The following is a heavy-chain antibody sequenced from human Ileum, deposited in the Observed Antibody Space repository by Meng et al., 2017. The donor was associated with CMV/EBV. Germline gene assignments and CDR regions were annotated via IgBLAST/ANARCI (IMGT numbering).Heavy chain of an antibody. CDR2: ISYSGHI. CDR1: GTSLRSTNFF. J-gene: IGHJ4*02. Sequence: HVHMQDSGPGLVDPSQPLSLTCTLPGTSLRSTNFFWTWSRQAPGKGLEWIGYISYSGHIDYNAPLKTRVTLSLDSSKNQISLRVNSVTDADTAVYYCATRPPDITGYWGVFDYWGQGLLVTVSS. D-gene: IGHD3-10*01. V-gene: IGHV4-30-4*08. CDR3: ATRPPDITGYWGVFDY.